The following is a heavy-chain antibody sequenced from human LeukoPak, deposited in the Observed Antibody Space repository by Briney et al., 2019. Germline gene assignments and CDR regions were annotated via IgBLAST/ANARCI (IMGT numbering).Heavy chain of an antibody. V-gene: IGHV3-48*03. J-gene: IGHJ4*02. D-gene: IGHD6-13*01. CDR1: GFTFSSYE. Sequence: GGSLRLSCAASGFTFSSYEMNWVRQAPGKGLEWISYISSSGSAIYYADSVKRRFTISRDNAKNSLYLLMNSLSAEDTAVYYCARELKSSSWYFFDYWGQGTLVTVSS. CDR3: ARELKSSSWYFFDY. CDR2: ISSSGSAI.